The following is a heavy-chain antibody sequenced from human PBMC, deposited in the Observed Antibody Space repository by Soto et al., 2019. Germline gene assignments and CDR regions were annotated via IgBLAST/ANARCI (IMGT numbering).Heavy chain of an antibody. J-gene: IGHJ6*02. CDR2: IIPIFGTA. Sequence: SVQVSCKASGGTFSSYAIRWVRQAPGQGLEWMGGIIPIFGTANYAQKFQGRVTITADESTSTAYMELSSLRSEDTAVYYCVFIAAAGTSFGMDVWGQGTTVTVSS. D-gene: IGHD6-13*01. CDR3: VFIAAAGTSFGMDV. V-gene: IGHV1-69*13. CDR1: GGTFSSYA.